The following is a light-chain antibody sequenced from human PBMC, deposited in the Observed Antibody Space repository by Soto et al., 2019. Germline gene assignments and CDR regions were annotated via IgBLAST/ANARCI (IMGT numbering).Light chain of an antibody. CDR2: AAS. J-gene: IGKJ3*01. CDR1: QGISSY. Sequence: DILLTQSPSFLSASVGDRVTITCRASQGISSYLAWYQQKPGKAPKLLIYAASTLQSGVPSRFSGSGSGTEFTLTINSLQPEDFATYYCKQLNSYPLTFGPGTKVDI. V-gene: IGKV1-9*01. CDR3: KQLNSYPLT.